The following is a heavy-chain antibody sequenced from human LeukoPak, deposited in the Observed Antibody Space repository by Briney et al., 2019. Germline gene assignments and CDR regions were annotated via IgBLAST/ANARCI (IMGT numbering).Heavy chain of an antibody. CDR2: ISYDGSNK. J-gene: IGHJ4*02. CDR1: GFTFSSYA. D-gene: IGHD5-18*01. V-gene: IGHV3-30-3*01. Sequence: GGSLRLSCAASGFTFSSYAMHWVRQAPGKGLEWVAVISYDGSNKYYADSVKGRFTTSRDNSKNTLYLQMNSLRAEDTAVYYCADLGYSYGYEDYWGQGTLVTVSS. CDR3: ADLGYSYGYEDY.